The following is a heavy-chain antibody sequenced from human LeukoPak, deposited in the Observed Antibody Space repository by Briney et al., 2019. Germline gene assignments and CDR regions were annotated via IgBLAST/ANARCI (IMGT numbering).Heavy chain of an antibody. D-gene: IGHD6-19*01. CDR2: IYYSGST. J-gene: IGHJ3*02. CDR1: GSSITNYY. Sequence: SETLSLTCTVSGSSITNYYWSWIRQPPGKGLEWIGYIYYSGSTNYNPSLKSRVTISVDTSKNQFSLKLSPVTAADTAVYYCASTVYRSGWYEPGAFDIWGQGTMVTVSS. CDR3: ASTVYRSGWYEPGAFDI. V-gene: IGHV4-59*12.